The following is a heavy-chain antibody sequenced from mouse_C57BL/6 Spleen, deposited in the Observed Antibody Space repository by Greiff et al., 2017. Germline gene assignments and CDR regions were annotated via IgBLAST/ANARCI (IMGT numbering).Heavy chain of an antibody. CDR2: IDPSDSET. Sequence: QVQLQQPGAELVRPGSSVKLSCKASGYTFTSYWMHWVKQRPIQGLEWIGNIDPSDSETHYNQKFKDKATLTVDKSSSTAYMQLSSLTSADSAVYYCARGGNYVPYYAMDYWGQGTSVTVSS. CDR1: GYTFTSYW. CDR3: ARGGNYVPYYAMDY. J-gene: IGHJ4*01. D-gene: IGHD2-1*01. V-gene: IGHV1-52*01.